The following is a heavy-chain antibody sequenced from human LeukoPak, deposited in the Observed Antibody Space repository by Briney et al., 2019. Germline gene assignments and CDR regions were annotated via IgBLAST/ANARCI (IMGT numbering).Heavy chain of an antibody. CDR2: INHSGST. D-gene: IGHD5-12*01. V-gene: IGHV4-34*01. J-gene: IGHJ5*02. CDR3: ARGGYSGYDPNWFDP. CDR1: GGSFSGYY. Sequence: SETLSLTCAVYGGSFSGYYWSWIRQPPGKGLEWIGEINHSGSTNYNPSLKSRVTISVDTSKNQFSLKLKSVTAADTAVYYCARGGYSGYDPNWFDPWGQGTLVTVSS.